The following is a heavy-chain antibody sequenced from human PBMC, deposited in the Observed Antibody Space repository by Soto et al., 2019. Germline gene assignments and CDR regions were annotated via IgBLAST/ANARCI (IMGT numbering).Heavy chain of an antibody. CDR3: ARGSGTAMVNDWCDP. Sequence: ISQHPGKGLEWIGYIYYSGSTYYNPSLKSRVTISVDTSKNQFSLKLSSVTAADTAVYYCARGSGTAMVNDWCDPWGQGTLVTVSS. V-gene: IGHV4-31*02. D-gene: IGHD5-18*01. J-gene: IGHJ5*02. CDR2: IYYSGST.